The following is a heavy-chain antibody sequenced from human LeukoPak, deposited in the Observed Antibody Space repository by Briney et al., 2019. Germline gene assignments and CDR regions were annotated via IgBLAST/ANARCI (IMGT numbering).Heavy chain of an antibody. J-gene: IGHJ4*02. Sequence: PGGSLRLSCAASGFTFSSYWMSWVRQAPGKGLEWVANIKQGGSEKYYVDSVKGRITISRDNAKNSLYLQMNGLRAEDTAVYYCARAKYYYDSSGYYGFDYWGQGTLVTVSS. CDR3: ARAKYYYDSSGYYGFDY. V-gene: IGHV3-7*01. D-gene: IGHD3-22*01. CDR1: GFTFSSYW. CDR2: IKQGGSEK.